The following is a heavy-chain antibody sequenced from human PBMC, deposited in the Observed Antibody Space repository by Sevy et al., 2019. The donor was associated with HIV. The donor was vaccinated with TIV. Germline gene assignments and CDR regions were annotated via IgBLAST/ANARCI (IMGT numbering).Heavy chain of an antibody. CDR1: GFIVSNNY. CDR3: ARLSVYYYDSSGYYTTGNAFDI. V-gene: IGHV3-53*01. CDR2: IYSGDST. Sequence: GGSLRLSCAVSGFIVSNNYMRWVRQAPGKGLEWVSIIYSGDSTYYADSVKGRFTISRDNSKNTLYLQMNSLRAEDTAVYYCARLSVYYYDSSGYYTTGNAFDIWGQGTMFTVSS. J-gene: IGHJ3*02. D-gene: IGHD3-22*01.